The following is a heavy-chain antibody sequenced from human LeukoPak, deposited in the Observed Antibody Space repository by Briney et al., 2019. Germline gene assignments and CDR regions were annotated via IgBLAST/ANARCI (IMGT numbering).Heavy chain of an antibody. V-gene: IGHV1-69*05. CDR3: ARAVLRYFDWTSYYYYYYMDV. CDR1: GGTFSSYA. CDR2: IIPIFGTA. Sequence: ASVKVSCKASGGTFSSYAISWVRQAPGQGLEWMGVIIPIFGTANYAQKFQGRVTITTDESTSTAYMELSSLRSEDTAVYYCARAVLRYFDWTSYYYYYYMDVWGKGTTVTVSS. D-gene: IGHD3-9*01. J-gene: IGHJ6*03.